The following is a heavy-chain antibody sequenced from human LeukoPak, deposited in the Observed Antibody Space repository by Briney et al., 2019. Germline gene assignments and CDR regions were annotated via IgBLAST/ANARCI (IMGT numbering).Heavy chain of an antibody. J-gene: IGHJ3*02. V-gene: IGHV4-59*01. CDR1: GGSISSYY. Sequence: SETLSLTCTVSGGSISSYYWSWIRQPPGKGLEWIGYIYYSGSTNYNPSLKSRVTISVDTSKNQFSLKLSSVTAADTAVYYCAIGSYLDAFDIWGQGTMVTVSS. D-gene: IGHD1-26*01. CDR2: IYYSGST. CDR3: AIGSYLDAFDI.